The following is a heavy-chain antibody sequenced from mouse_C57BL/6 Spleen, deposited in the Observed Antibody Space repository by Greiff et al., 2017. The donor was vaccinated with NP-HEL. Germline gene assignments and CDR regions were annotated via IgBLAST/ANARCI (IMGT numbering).Heavy chain of an antibody. J-gene: IGHJ2*01. CDR2: ISSGSSTI. D-gene: IGHD4-1*01. Sequence: EVKVVESGGGLVKPGGSLKLSCAASGFTFSDYGMHWVRQAPEKGLEWVAYISSGSSTIYYADTVKGRFTISRDNAKNTLFLQMTSLRSEDTAMYYCARNWDRGYYFDYWGQGTTLTVSS. CDR3: ARNWDRGYYFDY. V-gene: IGHV5-17*01. CDR1: GFTFSDYG.